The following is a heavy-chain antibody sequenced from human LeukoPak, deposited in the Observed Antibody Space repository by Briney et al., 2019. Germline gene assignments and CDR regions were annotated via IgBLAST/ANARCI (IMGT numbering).Heavy chain of an antibody. D-gene: IGHD3-22*01. CDR1: GFTFSSYS. CDR2: ISSSSSTI. J-gene: IGHJ4*02. CDR3: ARDDSSGFSPVDY. V-gene: IGHV3-48*01. Sequence: GGSLRLSCAASGFTFSSYSMSWVRQAPGKGLEWVSYISSSSSTIYYADSVKGRFTISRDNAKNSLYLQMNSLRAEDTAAYYCARDDSSGFSPVDYWGQGTLVTVSS.